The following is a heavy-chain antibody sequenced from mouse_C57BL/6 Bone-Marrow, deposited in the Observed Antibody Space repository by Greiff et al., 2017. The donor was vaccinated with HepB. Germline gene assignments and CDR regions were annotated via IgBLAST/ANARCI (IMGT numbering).Heavy chain of an antibody. Sequence: VQLQQPGAELVRPGTSVKLSCKASGYTFPSYWMHWVKQRPGQGLEWIGVIDPSDSYTKYNQKFKGKPTLTVDTSSSTAYMQLSSLTSEDSAVYYCAGYFDYWGQGTTLTVSS. CDR2: IDPSDSYT. CDR3: AGYFDY. CDR1: GYTFPSYW. J-gene: IGHJ2*01. V-gene: IGHV1-59*01.